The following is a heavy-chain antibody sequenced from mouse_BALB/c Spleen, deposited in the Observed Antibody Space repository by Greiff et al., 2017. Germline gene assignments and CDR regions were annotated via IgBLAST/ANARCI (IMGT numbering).Heavy chain of an antibody. Sequence: VQLQESGPGLAQPSQSLSITCTVSGFSLTSYGVHWVRQSPGKGLEWLGVIWSGGSTDYNAAFISRLSISKDNSKSQVFFKMNSLQADDTAIYYCARNPDYYGSSLYAMDYWGQGTSVTVSS. CDR2: IWSGGST. CDR1: GFSLTSYG. D-gene: IGHD1-1*01. CDR3: ARNPDYYGSSLYAMDY. J-gene: IGHJ4*01. V-gene: IGHV2-4-1*01.